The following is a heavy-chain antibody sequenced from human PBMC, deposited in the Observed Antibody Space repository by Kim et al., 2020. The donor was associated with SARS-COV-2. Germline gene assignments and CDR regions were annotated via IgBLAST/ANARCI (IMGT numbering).Heavy chain of an antibody. CDR3: ERDKVTVDCSSTSCLRLDY. V-gene: IGHV1-69*13. J-gene: IGHJ4*02. D-gene: IGHD2-2*01. Sequence: SVKVSCKASGGTFSSYAISWVRQAPGQGLEWMGGIIPIFGTANYAQKFQGRVTITADESTSTAYMELSSLRAEDTAVYYCERDKVTVDCSSTSCLRLDYWGQGTLVTVSS. CDR1: GGTFSSYA. CDR2: IIPIFGTA.